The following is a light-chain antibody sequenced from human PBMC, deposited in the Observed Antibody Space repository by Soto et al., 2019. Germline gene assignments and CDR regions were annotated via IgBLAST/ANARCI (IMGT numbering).Light chain of an antibody. Sequence: EMVLTQSPATLSLSPGERATLSCRASQRVSSYLAWYQQKPGQAPRLLIYDASNRATGIPARFSGSGSGTVFTLTISRLDPEDFAVYYCQQRSNLLTFGGGTKVEIK. CDR3: QQRSNLLT. CDR2: DAS. J-gene: IGKJ4*01. V-gene: IGKV3-11*01. CDR1: QRVSSY.